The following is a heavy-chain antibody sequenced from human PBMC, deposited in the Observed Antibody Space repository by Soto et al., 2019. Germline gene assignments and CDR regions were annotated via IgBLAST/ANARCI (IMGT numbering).Heavy chain of an antibody. CDR1: GFTFSSYA. D-gene: IGHD3-10*01. V-gene: IGHV3-30-3*01. J-gene: IGHJ4*02. CDR3: ASDAYGSGSSSVPRPFFY. CDR2: ISYDGSNK. Sequence: QVQLVESGGGVVQPGRSLRLSCAASGFTFSSYAMHWVRQAPGKGLEWVAVISYDGSNKYYADSVKGRFTISRDNSKNTLYLQMNSLRAEDTAVYYCASDAYGSGSSSVPRPFFYWGQGTLVTVSS.